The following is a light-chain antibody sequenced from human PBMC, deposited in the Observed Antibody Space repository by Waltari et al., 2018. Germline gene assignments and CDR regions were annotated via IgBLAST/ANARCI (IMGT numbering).Light chain of an antibody. CDR2: GAS. Sequence: EIVLTQYPDTLSLSPGERATLSCRASQSVSSSFLAWYQQKPGQAPRLLIYGASNRATGIPDRCSVSGSGTDVTLTITRLEPEDFAVYYCQQYFGSPPYTFGQGTKLEI. CDR3: QQYFGSPPYT. V-gene: IGKV3-20*01. J-gene: IGKJ2*01. CDR1: QSVSSSF.